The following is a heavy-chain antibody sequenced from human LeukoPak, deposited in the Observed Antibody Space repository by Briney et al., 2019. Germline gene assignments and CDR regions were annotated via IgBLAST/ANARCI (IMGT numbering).Heavy chain of an antibody. D-gene: IGHD1-26*01. J-gene: IGHJ6*03. CDR3: ARRGLLGYMAV. CDR1: GGSISSYY. V-gene: IGHV4-4*07. Sequence: SETLSLTCTVSGGSISSYYWSWIRQPAGKGLEWIGRIYTSGSTNYNPSLKSRVTMSVDTSKNQFSLKLSSATAADTAVYYSARRGLLGYMAVWGKRTTVTVSS. CDR2: IYTSGST.